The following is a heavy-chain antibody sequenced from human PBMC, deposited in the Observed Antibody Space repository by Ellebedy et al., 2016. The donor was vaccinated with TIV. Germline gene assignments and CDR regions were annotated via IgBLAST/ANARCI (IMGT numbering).Heavy chain of an antibody. V-gene: IGHV3-21*01. CDR1: GLDFSRYT. D-gene: IGHD6-13*01. Sequence: GRSLRLSXAASGLDFSRYTMNWVRQAPGKGLEWVACISDKNSPIFYANLLKGRFTISRDNAKNSLYLQMDNLRAEDTAVYYGATLIDSSSWWGGGFDNWGQGTLVTVSS. CDR2: ISDKNSPI. J-gene: IGHJ4*02. CDR3: ATLIDSSSWWGGGFDN.